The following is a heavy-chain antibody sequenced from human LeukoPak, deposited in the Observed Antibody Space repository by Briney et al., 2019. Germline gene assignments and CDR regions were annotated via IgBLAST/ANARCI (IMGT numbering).Heavy chain of an antibody. D-gene: IGHD5-24*01. J-gene: IGHJ4*02. CDR3: ASPATGNRDGFDY. CDR1: RGSSSGYY. Sequence: KPSETLSLTCAVYRGSSSGYYWTWIRQPPGMGLEWIGDLNGDGNTSYNPSLQTRVSISGDTSKNQVSLKLTSVSAADTAVYYCASPATGNRDGFDYWSQGTLVSVSS. CDR2: LNGDGNT. V-gene: IGHV4-34*01.